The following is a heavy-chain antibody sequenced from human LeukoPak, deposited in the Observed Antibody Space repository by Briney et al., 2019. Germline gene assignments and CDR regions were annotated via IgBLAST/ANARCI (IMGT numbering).Heavy chain of an antibody. J-gene: IGHJ4*02. CDR3: ARDGVSVMPEFDF. CDR1: GYTFSDYY. V-gene: IGHV1-2*02. CDR2: IYCKDGAT. D-gene: IGHD5/OR15-5a*01. Sequence: ASVKVSCTASGYTFSDYYIYWVRQAPGQGLEWMGWIYCKDGATKYAEKFEGRVTITRDTSIDTVYMELSGLTSDDTAVFYCARDGVSVMPEFDFWGQGTLVTVSS.